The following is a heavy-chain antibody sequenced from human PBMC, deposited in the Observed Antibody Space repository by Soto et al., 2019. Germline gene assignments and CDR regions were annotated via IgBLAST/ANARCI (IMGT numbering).Heavy chain of an antibody. CDR3: AGASDYAKPYWYFDL. V-gene: IGHV4-59*01. J-gene: IGHJ2*01. D-gene: IGHD4-17*01. CDR2: IYYSGST. CDR1: GGSISSYY. Sequence: QVQLQESGPGLVKPSETLSLTCTVSGGSISSYYWSWIRQPPGKGLEWIGYIYYSGSTNYNPSLKSRVTISVDTSKNQFSLKLSSVTAADTAVYYCAGASDYAKPYWYFDLWGRGTLVTVSS.